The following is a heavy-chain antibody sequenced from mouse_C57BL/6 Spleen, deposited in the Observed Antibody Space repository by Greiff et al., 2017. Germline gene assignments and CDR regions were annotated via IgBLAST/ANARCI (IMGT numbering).Heavy chain of an antibody. CDR1: GYTFTDYE. Sequence: QVQLQQSGAELVRPGASVTLSCKASGYTFTDYEMHWVKQTPVHGLEWIGAIDPETGGTAYNQKFKGKAILTADKSSSTAYLELRSLTSEDSAVYYCTREVITTVVATSPFDYWGQGTTLTVSS. D-gene: IGHD1-1*01. J-gene: IGHJ2*01. CDR3: TREVITTVVATSPFDY. CDR2: IDPETGGT. V-gene: IGHV1-15*01.